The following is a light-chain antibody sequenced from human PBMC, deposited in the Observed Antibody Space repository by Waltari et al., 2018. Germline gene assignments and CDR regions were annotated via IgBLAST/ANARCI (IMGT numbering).Light chain of an antibody. Sequence: SSVSASVGDTVTITCRASQDISNQLTWYQQKPGKAPKFLIYDASTLESGVPSRFSGSGSGTDFTLTVRSLQPEDFATYYCQETNTFPITFGQGTRLEIK. CDR3: QETNTFPIT. V-gene: IGKV1D-12*01. CDR2: DAS. CDR1: QDISNQ. J-gene: IGKJ5*01.